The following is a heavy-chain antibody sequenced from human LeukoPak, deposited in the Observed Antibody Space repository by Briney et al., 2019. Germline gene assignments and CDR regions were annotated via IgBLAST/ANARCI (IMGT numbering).Heavy chain of an antibody. CDR1: GYTFTSYY. V-gene: IGHV1-46*03. Sequence: ASVKVSCKASGYTFTSYYMHWVRQAPGQGVEWMGIIYTSGGSATYAQKFQGRVTMNGETDRRKVYMELSSLRSEDTAVYYCARRTDGYNYADYWGQGTLVTVSS. J-gene: IGHJ4*02. CDR3: ARRTDGYNYADY. CDR2: IYTSGGSA. D-gene: IGHD5-24*01.